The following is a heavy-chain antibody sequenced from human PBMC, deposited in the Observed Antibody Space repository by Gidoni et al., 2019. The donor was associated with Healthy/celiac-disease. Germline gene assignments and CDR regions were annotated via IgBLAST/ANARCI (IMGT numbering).Heavy chain of an antibody. D-gene: IGHD6-19*01. V-gene: IGHV4-34*01. CDR1: GGSFSGYY. CDR3: ARGRYSSGWYRCDY. Sequence: QVQLQRWGAGLLQPSDTLSLTCAVHGGSFSGYYWSWIRQPPGKGLEWIGGINHSGSTNYNPSLKSRVTISVDTSKNQFSLKLSSVTAADTAVYYCARGRYSSGWYRCDYWGQGTLVTVSS. CDR2: INHSGST. J-gene: IGHJ4*02.